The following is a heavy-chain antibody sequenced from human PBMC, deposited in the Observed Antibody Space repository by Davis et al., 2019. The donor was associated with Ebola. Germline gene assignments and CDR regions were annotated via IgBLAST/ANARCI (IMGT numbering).Heavy chain of an antibody. V-gene: IGHV5-51*01. Sequence: GESLKISCKGSGYSFTSYWIGWVRQMPGKGLEWMGIIYPGDSDTRYSPSFQGQVTISADKSISTAYLQWSSLKASDTAMYYCARRLISSTRGATMGYYFDYWGQGTLVTVSS. D-gene: IGHD6-13*01. J-gene: IGHJ4*02. CDR1: GYSFTSYW. CDR3: ARRLISSTRGATMGYYFDY. CDR2: IYPGDSDT.